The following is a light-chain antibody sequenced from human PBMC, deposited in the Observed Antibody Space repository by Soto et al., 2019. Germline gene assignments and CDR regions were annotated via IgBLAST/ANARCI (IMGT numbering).Light chain of an antibody. CDR1: QSVSSSY. J-gene: IGKJ1*01. V-gene: IGKV3-20*01. CDR2: GAS. CDR3: QQYGGSPWT. Sequence: EIVLTQSPGTLSLSPGERATLSCRASQSVSSSYLAWYQQKPGQAPRPLIYGASSRATGIPDRFSGSGSGTDFTLTISRLEPEDFAVYYCQQYGGSPWTFGQGTKVDIK.